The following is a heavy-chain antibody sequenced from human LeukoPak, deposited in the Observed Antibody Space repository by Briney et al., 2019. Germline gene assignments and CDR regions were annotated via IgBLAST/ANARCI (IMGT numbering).Heavy chain of an antibody. D-gene: IGHD1-26*01. V-gene: IGHV3-23*01. CDR1: GFTFSSYA. CDR3: AKVVGAPLYYYYGMDV. J-gene: IGHJ6*02. CDR2: ISGSGGST. Sequence: PGGSLRLSCAASGFTFSSYAMSWVRQAPGKGLEWVSAISGSGGSTYYADSVKGRFTISRDNSKNTLYLQMNSLRAEDTAVYYCAKVVGAPLYYYYGMDVWGQGTTVTVSS.